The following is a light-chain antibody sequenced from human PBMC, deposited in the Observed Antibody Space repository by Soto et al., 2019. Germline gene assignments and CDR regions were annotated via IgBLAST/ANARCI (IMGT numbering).Light chain of an antibody. Sequence: EIVLTQSPGTLSLSPGERATLSCRASQIVTSSYLAWYQQKPGQAPRLLIYGVSSRATGIPDRFSGSGSGTDFTLTISRLEPEDLAVYCCQQYGSSPYTFGQGTKLEIK. CDR2: GVS. J-gene: IGKJ2*01. V-gene: IGKV3-20*01. CDR1: QIVTSSY. CDR3: QQYGSSPYT.